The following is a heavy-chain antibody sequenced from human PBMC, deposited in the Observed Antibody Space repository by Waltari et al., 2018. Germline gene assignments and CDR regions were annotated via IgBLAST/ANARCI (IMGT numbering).Heavy chain of an antibody. V-gene: IGHV4-34*01. D-gene: IGHD3-10*01. CDR3: ARGLNVGSGTHLLFDY. Sequence: QVQLQQWGAGLLKPSETLSLTCAVYGGSFSGYYWSWIRQPPGKGLEWIGEINHSGSTNYNPSLKSRVTISVDTSKNQFSLKLSSVTAADTAVYYCARGLNVGSGTHLLFDYWGQGTLVTVSS. CDR2: INHSGST. J-gene: IGHJ4*02. CDR1: GGSFSGYY.